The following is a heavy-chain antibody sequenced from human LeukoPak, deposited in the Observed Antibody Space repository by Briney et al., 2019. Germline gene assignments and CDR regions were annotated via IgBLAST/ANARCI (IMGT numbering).Heavy chain of an antibody. CDR2: IYYSGST. Sequence: SETLSLTCTVSGGSISSSSYYWGWIRQPPGKGLEWIGSIYYSGSTYYNPSLKSRVTISVDTSKNQFSLKLSSVTAADTAVYYCAREGVAGLGVWGQGTLVTVSS. CDR3: AREGVAGLGV. V-gene: IGHV4-39*07. D-gene: IGHD3/OR15-3a*01. CDR1: GGSISSSSYY. J-gene: IGHJ4*02.